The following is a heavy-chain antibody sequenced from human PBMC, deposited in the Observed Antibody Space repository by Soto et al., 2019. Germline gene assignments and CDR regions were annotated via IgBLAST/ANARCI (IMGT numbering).Heavy chain of an antibody. D-gene: IGHD5-18*01. CDR2: ITSSSST. V-gene: IGHV3-11*05. J-gene: IGHJ5*02. Sequence: QVQLVESGGGLVKPGGSLRLSCAASGFTFSDFYMSWIRQAPGKGLEWVSYITSSSSTNYADSVKGRFTISRANAKNSLYLQMNSLRVDDTAVYYCARGRIQLSSWGQGTLVTVSS. CDR1: GFTFSDFY. CDR3: ARGRIQLSS.